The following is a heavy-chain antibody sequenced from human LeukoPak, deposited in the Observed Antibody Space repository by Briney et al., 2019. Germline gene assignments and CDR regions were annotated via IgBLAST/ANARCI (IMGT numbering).Heavy chain of an antibody. J-gene: IGHJ4*02. CDR2: ISAYNGNT. CDR1: GYTFTSYG. CDR3: ARDCSSTSCYFFQVDY. Sequence: EASVKVSCKASGYTFTSYGISWVRQAPGQGLEWMGWISAYNGNTNYAQKLQGRVTMTTDTSTSTAYMELRSLRSDDTAVYYCARDCSSTSCYFFQVDYWGQGTLVTVSS. V-gene: IGHV1-18*01. D-gene: IGHD2-2*01.